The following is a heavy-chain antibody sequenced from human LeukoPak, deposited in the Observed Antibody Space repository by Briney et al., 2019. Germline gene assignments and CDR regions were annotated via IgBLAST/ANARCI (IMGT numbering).Heavy chain of an antibody. Sequence: GGSLRLSCAASGFTFSNAWMSWVRQAPGKGLEWVGRIKSKTDGGTTDYAAPVKGRFTISRDDSKNTLYLQMNSLRVEDTAVYYCARVLYYRVGSSTVTFASEIDYWGQGTLVTVSS. CDR3: ARVLYYRVGSSTVTFASEIDY. D-gene: IGHD4-11*01. J-gene: IGHJ4*02. CDR1: GFTFSNAW. CDR2: IKSKTDGGTT. V-gene: IGHV3-15*05.